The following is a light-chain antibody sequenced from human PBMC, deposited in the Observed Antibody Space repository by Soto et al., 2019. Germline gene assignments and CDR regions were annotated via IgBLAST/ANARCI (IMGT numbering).Light chain of an antibody. V-gene: IGKV3-15*01. Sequence: EIVMTQSPATLSVSPGEGVTLSCRASQSMTTKLAWYQQKPGQAPRLLIHGAFTRATGIPARFSGSGSGTDFTLTISRLEPEDFALYYCQQYGSSPITFGQGTRLEIK. J-gene: IGKJ5*01. CDR3: QQYGSSPIT. CDR2: GAF. CDR1: QSMTTK.